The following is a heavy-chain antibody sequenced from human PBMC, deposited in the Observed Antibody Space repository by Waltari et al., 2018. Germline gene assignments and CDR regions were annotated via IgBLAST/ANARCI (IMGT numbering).Heavy chain of an antibody. J-gene: IGHJ6*02. Sequence: QVQLVEAGGGVVQPGRSLRLSCAASEFTFRSYAMHGVRQAPGKGLEWVAVISYNERNIYYVDSVKGRFTISRDNSQKMLYLQMNSLRAEDTAVYYCARDYCDRTNCHGMDVWGRGTTVTVSS. CDR1: EFTFRSYA. CDR2: ISYNERNI. V-gene: IGHV3-30*04. CDR3: ARDYCDRTNCHGMDV. D-gene: IGHD3-22*01.